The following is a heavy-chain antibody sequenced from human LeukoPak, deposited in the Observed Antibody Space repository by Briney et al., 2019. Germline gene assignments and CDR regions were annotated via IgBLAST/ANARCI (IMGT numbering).Heavy chain of an antibody. J-gene: IGHJ5*02. CDR2: ISSSSSTI. CDR3: ARDLWGTTPAPIP. D-gene: IGHD2-2*01. CDR1: GFTFSSYS. V-gene: IGHV3-48*04. Sequence: GGSLRLSCAASGFTFSSYSMNWVRQAPGKGLEWVSYISSSSSTIYYADSVKGRFTISRDNAKNSLYLQMNSLRAEDTAVYYCARDLWGTTPAPIPWGQGTLVIVSS.